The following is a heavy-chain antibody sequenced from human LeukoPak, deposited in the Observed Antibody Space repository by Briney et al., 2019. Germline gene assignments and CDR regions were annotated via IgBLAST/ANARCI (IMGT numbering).Heavy chain of an antibody. CDR1: GFTFGIYS. J-gene: IGHJ6*03. Sequence: GGSLRLSCAAAGFTFGIYSMSWVRQAPGKGLEWVSAISGSGITLYYADSVKGRFTISRDNSKNTLYLQINGLRAEDTAVYYCAKDSGGTYFYYYYYIDVWGKGTTVTVSS. V-gene: IGHV3-23*01. CDR3: AKDSGGTYFYYYYYIDV. D-gene: IGHD1-26*01. CDR2: ISGSGITL.